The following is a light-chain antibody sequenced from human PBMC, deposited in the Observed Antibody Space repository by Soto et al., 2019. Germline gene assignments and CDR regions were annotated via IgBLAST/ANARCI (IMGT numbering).Light chain of an antibody. CDR1: QGIRND. CDR3: LQDYDYPLI. V-gene: IGKV1-6*01. J-gene: IGKJ4*01. CDR2: AAS. Sequence: AIHMTRSPSSLSASVGDRVTITCRASQGIRNDLGWYQQKPGKAPKLLIYAASTLQSGVPSRFSGSGSGTDFTLTISSLQPEDFATYYCLQDYDYPLIFGGGTKVEIK.